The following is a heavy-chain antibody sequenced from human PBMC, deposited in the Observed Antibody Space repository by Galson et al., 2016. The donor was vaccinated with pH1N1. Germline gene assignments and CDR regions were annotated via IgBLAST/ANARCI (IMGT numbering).Heavy chain of an antibody. CDR1: GDSISSNNYY. D-gene: IGHD3-10*01. J-gene: IGHJ4*02. V-gene: IGHV4-61*02. CDR2: IYSSGST. CDR3: ARHRYYGSGIAMGYYFDY. Sequence: TLSLTCTVSGDSISSNNYYWNWIRQPAGKGLEWIGRIYSSGSTNYNPSLKSRVIMSVDASKNQFSLRLSSVTAADTAVYYCARHRYYGSGIAMGYYFDYWGQGALVTVSS.